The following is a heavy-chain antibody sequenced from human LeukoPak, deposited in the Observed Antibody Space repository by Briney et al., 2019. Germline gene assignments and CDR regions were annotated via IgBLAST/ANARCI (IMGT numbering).Heavy chain of an antibody. D-gene: IGHD5-18*01. V-gene: IGHV3-23*01. Sequence: GGSLRLSCAASGFTFSSYAMSWVRQAPGKGLEWVSAISGSGGSTYYADSVKGRFTISRDNSKNTLYLQMNSQRAEDTAVYYCAKDPSASWIQPQFDYWGQGTLVTVSS. CDR2: ISGSGGST. CDR1: GFTFSSYA. CDR3: AKDPSASWIQPQFDY. J-gene: IGHJ4*02.